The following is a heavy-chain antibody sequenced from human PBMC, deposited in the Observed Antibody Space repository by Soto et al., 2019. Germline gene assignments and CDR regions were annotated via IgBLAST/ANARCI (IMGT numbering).Heavy chain of an antibody. Sequence: SETLSLTCTLSGGSITIISYYWGCIRHLRAKGLEWIGSIYYSRSTYYNPTLNCRVTISVDTSNNHFYLKLRSLTAAAMAVYYCARHFNWNHDYWGQGTLVTVSS. CDR2: IYYSRST. CDR1: GGSITIISYY. J-gene: IGHJ4*02. CDR3: ARHFNWNHDY. V-gene: IGHV4-39*01. D-gene: IGHD1-20*01.